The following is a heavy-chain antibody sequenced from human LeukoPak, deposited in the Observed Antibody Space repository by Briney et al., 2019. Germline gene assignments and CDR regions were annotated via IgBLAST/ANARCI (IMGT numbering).Heavy chain of an antibody. J-gene: IGHJ4*02. D-gene: IGHD3-22*01. CDR1: GYTFKTYN. CDR2: MNPVSGDT. Sequence: ASVKVSCKTSGYTFKTYNITWVRQATGQGLEWMGWMNPVSGDTAYAQKFQGRVAMTRDTSISTAYMELSSLRSEDTAVYYCARGLGDYYDTSGYYYAVPAHWGQGTLVTVSS. V-gene: IGHV1-8*01. CDR3: ARGLGDYYDTSGYYYAVPAH.